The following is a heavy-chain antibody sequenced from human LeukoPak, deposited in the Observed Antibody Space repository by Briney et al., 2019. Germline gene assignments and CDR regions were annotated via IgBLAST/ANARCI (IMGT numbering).Heavy chain of an antibody. CDR1: GFTFSSYW. V-gene: IGHV3-7*01. CDR2: IKQDGSGK. J-gene: IGHJ6*02. Sequence: GGSLRLSCAASGFTFSSYWMSWVRQAPGKGLEWVANIKQDGSGKYYVDSVKGRFTISRDNAKNSLYLQMNSLRAEDTAVYYCARENPSNCSGGSCYSGYYGMDVWGQGTTVTVSS. D-gene: IGHD2-15*01. CDR3: ARENPSNCSGGSCYSGYYGMDV.